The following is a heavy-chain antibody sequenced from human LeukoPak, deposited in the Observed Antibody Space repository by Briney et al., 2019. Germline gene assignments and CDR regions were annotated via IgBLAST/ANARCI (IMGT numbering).Heavy chain of an antibody. CDR2: TYYRSKWYK. Sequence: SQTLSLTYALSGDSVSINSAAWNWLRQSPSRGLEWLGSTYYRSKWYKDYAVSVKSLITINPDTSKNQFSLQLNSVTPEDTAVYYCARALSTGSGSYYGPPLYYYYYMDVWGKGTTVTVSS. D-gene: IGHD3-10*01. V-gene: IGHV6-1*01. CDR1: GDSVSINSAA. CDR3: ARALSTGSGSYYGPPLYYYYYMDV. J-gene: IGHJ6*03.